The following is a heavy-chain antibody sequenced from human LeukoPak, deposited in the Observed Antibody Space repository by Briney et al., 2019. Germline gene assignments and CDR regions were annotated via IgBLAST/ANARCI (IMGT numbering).Heavy chain of an antibody. CDR1: GDSISSGHY. J-gene: IGHJ5*02. CDR2: IHHSGST. Sequence: SETLSLTCTVSGDSISSGHYWDWIRQPPGRGLEWIGSIHHSGSTWYNPSLKSRVTISLDTSQTQISLRVTSVTAADTAVYYCARGTHYYDSSGWLDPWGQGTLVTVSS. V-gene: IGHV4-38-2*02. CDR3: ARGTHYYDSSGWLDP. D-gene: IGHD3-22*01.